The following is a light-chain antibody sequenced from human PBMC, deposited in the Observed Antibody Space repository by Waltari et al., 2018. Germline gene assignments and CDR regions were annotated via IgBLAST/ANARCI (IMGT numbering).Light chain of an antibody. CDR3: QSYDRSLDGYVV. V-gene: IGLV1-40*01. Sequence: QSVLTQPPSVSGAPGQRVTIPCTGSSSNIGANYDVHRYQQLPGTAPKVLIYGNITSPQWVPDRFPGSNSGTSASLAISGLQAEDEADYYCQSYDRSLDGYVVFGGGTKLTVL. J-gene: IGLJ2*01. CDR2: GNI. CDR1: SSNIGANYD.